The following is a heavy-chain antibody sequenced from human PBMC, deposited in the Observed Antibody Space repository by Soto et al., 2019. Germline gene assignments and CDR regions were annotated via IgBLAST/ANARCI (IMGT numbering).Heavy chain of an antibody. Sequence: QITLKESGPTLVKPTQTLTLTCTFSGFSLDTSGVAVGWIRQPPGKGLEWLSVIYWDDDKRSSTSLRSRLTSTKDTSKHQVVLKMTNMDPADTATYYCAHRPRASGGLFDYWGQGTLVTVSS. CDR2: IYWDDDK. CDR3: AHRPRASGGLFDY. J-gene: IGHJ4*02. V-gene: IGHV2-5*02. CDR1: GFSLDTSGVA. D-gene: IGHD3-10*01.